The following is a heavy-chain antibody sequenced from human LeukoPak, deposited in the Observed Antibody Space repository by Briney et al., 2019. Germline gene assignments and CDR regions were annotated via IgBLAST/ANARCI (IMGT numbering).Heavy chain of an antibody. CDR2: ISAYNGNT. V-gene: IGHV1-18*01. CDR1: GYTFTSYG. D-gene: IGHD6-6*01. Sequence: ASVKVSCKASGYTFTSYGISWVRQAPGQGLEWMGWISAYNGNTNYAQKLQGRVTMTTDTSTSTAYMELRSLRSDDTAVYYCARDHRRYSSSPNAFDIWGQGTMVTVSS. J-gene: IGHJ3*02. CDR3: ARDHRRYSSSPNAFDI.